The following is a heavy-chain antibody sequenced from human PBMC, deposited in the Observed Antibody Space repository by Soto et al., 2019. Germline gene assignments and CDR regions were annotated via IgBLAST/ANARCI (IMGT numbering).Heavy chain of an antibody. V-gene: IGHV4-39*01. CDR1: GGSISSSSYY. CDR3: ASNHDYSNYYMDV. J-gene: IGHJ6*03. Sequence: PSETLSLTCTVSGGSISSSSYYWGWIRQPPGKGLEWIGSIYYSGSTYYNPSLKSRVTISVDTSKNQFSLKLSSVTAADTAVYYCASNHDYSNYYMDVWGKGTTVTVSS. CDR2: IYYSGST. D-gene: IGHD4-4*01.